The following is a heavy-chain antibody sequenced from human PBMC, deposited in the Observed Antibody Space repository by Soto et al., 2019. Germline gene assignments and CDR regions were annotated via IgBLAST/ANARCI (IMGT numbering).Heavy chain of an antibody. V-gene: IGHV1-18*01. CDR2: ISTYNGDT. Sequence: QVQLVQSGPEVRKPGASVKVSCEASGYTFTTSGISWVRQVPGQGLEWMGWISTYNGDTNSAQNFQGRVLMTADTSTGTAYRKLMSLKSDDTAVYYCARQGSWPYYYYGLDVWGQGTIVTVSS. CDR1: GYTFTTSG. D-gene: IGHD1-26*01. J-gene: IGHJ6*02. CDR3: ARQGSWPYYYYGLDV.